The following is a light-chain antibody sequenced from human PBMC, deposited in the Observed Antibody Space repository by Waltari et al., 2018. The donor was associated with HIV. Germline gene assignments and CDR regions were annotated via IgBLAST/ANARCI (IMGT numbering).Light chain of an antibody. CDR2: GVN. J-gene: IGLJ2*01. CDR3: SSYAGPNHLL. CDR1: SRDVGAYNF. Sequence: QSALTQPPSASGSPGQPVTSSCTGTSRDVGAYNFVSWYPHHPGQAPELIIYGVNQRPSGGPDRFSGAKSCNTASLTVSGLQADDEADYYCSSYAGPNHLLFGGGTRLTVL. V-gene: IGLV2-8*01.